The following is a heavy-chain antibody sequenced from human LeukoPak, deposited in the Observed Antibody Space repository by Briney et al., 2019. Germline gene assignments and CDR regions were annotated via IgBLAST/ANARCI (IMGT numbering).Heavy chain of an antibody. CDR1: FYSIISGYY. CDR3: AREFAGEYY. D-gene: IGHD3-10*01. CDR2: IYHSGTT. V-gene: IGHV4-38-2*02. Sequence: SETLSLTCAVSFYSIISGYYWGWIRQPPGKGLEWIATIYHSGTTYYNPSLKSRVTISVDTSKNQFSLRLSSVTAADTAVYYCAREFAGEYYWGQGTLVTVSS. J-gene: IGHJ4*02.